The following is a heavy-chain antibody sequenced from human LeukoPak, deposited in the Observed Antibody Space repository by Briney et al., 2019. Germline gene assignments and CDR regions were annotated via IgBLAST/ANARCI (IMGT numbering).Heavy chain of an antibody. J-gene: IGHJ4*02. V-gene: IGHV4-59*01. CDR3: ARDSGIAYDF. CDR1: GGSISSYY. CDR2: IYTSGNT. D-gene: IGHD6-13*01. Sequence: SETLSLTCTVSGGSISSYYWSWIRQPPGKGLEWIGYIYTSGNTNYNPSLKSRVTISVDTSKNQFSLKLSSVTSADTAVYYCARDSGIAYDFWGQGTLVTVSS.